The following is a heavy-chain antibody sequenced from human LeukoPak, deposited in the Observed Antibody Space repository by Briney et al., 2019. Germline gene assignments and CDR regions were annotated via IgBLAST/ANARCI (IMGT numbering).Heavy chain of an antibody. Sequence: SETLSLTCIVSGGSISTSSYYWGWIRQPPGKGLEWIGSIYYSGSIYYNPSLKSRVTISVDTSKNQFSLNLSSVTAADTAVYYCARSSADTAMVEGYWGQGTLVTVSS. CDR2: IYYSGSI. CDR1: GGSISTSSYY. D-gene: IGHD5-18*01. CDR3: ARSSADTAMVEGY. V-gene: IGHV4-39*01. J-gene: IGHJ4*02.